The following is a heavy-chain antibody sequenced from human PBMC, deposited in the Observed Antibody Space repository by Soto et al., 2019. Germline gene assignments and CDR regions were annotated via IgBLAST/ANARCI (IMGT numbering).Heavy chain of an antibody. CDR3: ARTWLAGGTPADAFDI. CDR2: IFHTGGT. CDR1: ASSISSAYS. J-gene: IGHJ3*02. V-gene: IGHV4-38-2*01. D-gene: IGHD2-15*01. Sequence: PSETLSLTRAVSASSISSAYSWGWIRQPPGKGLEWIATIFHTGGTYYNPSLKSRVTISVHTSNNQFSLRLNSVTAADTALYFCARTWLAGGTPADAFDIWGQGAMVTVSS.